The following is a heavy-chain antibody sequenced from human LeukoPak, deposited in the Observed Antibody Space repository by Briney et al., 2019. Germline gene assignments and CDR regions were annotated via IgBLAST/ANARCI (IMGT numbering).Heavy chain of an antibody. D-gene: IGHD1-26*01. CDR2: IKQDGSEK. V-gene: IGHV3-7*01. CDR1: GFTFDTYW. J-gene: IGHJ4*02. CDR3: ARVEEWELPQFDY. Sequence: PGGSLRLSCAASGFTFDTYWMSWVRQAPGKGLEWVANIKQDGSEKYYVDSVKGRFTISRDNAKNSLYLQMNSLRAEDTPVYYCARVEEWELPQFDYWGQGTLVTVSS.